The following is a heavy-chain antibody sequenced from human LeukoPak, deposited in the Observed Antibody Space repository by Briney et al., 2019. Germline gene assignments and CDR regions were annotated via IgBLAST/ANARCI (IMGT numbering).Heavy chain of an antibody. D-gene: IGHD3-10*01. J-gene: IGHJ6*03. Sequence: SETLSLTCTVSGGSISSYYWSWIRQPAGKGLEWIGSIYHSGSTYYNPSLKSRVTISVDTSKNQFSLKLSSVTAADTAVYYCARVEEGYGSGRRENYYYYYMDVWGKGTTVTISS. CDR3: ARVEEGYGSGRRENYYYYYMDV. CDR1: GGSISSYY. V-gene: IGHV4-4*07. CDR2: IYHSGST.